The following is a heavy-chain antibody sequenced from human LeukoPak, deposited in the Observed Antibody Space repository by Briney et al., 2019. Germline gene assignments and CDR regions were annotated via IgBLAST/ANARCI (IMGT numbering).Heavy chain of an antibody. V-gene: IGHV1-46*01. CDR1: GYTFTSYY. J-gene: IGHJ6*03. Sequence: ASVKVSCKASGYTFTSYYMHWVRQAPGQGLEWMGIINPSGGSTSYAQKFQGRVTMTRDMSTSTVYMELRSLRSDDTAVYYCARAPYCSGGSCYYYYYMDVWGKGTTVTVSS. D-gene: IGHD2-15*01. CDR3: ARAPYCSGGSCYYYYYMDV. CDR2: INPSGGST.